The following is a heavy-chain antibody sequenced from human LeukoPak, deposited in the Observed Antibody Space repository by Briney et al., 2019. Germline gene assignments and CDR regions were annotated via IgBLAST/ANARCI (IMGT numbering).Heavy chain of an antibody. J-gene: IGHJ3*02. V-gene: IGHV4-34*01. CDR2: INHSGST. CDR3: ARGPRVGATPFRAFDI. D-gene: IGHD1-26*01. Sequence: SETLSLTCAVYGGSFSGYYWSWIRQPPGKGLEWIGEINHSGSTNYNPSLKSRVTISVDTSKNQFSLKLSSVTAADTAVYYCARGPRVGATPFRAFDIWGQGTMVTVSS. CDR1: GGSFSGYY.